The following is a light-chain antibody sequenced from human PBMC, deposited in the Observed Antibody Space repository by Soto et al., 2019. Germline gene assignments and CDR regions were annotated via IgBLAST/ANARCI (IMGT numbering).Light chain of an antibody. V-gene: IGKV3-11*01. Sequence: EIWLIRSPPTLSLAPGERATLCCSASQSVGSYLAWYQHKPGQAPRLLISNASNRATGIPARFSGSGSETDFTLTISSLEPADSAVYYCQQRSNWPSLTCGGGTKVDIK. CDR1: QSVGSY. J-gene: IGKJ4*01. CDR3: QQRSNWPSLT. CDR2: NAS.